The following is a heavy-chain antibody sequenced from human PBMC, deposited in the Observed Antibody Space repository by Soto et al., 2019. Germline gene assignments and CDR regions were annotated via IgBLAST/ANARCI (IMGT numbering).Heavy chain of an antibody. CDR3: ATVGDDYGDYFDY. D-gene: IGHD4-17*01. Sequence: SETLSLTSTVSGDSISSSSYYWGWIRQPPGKGLEWIGSIYYSGSTYYNPSLKSRVTISVDTSKNQFSLKLTSVTAADTAVYYCATVGDDYGDYFDYWGQGTLVTVSS. CDR2: IYYSGST. V-gene: IGHV4-39*01. J-gene: IGHJ4*02. CDR1: GDSISSSSYY.